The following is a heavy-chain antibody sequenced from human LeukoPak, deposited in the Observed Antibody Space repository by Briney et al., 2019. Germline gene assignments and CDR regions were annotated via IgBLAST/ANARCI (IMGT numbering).Heavy chain of an antibody. Sequence: ASVKVSCKASGYTFTSHGISWVRQAPGQGLEWMGWISAYNGNTNYAQKLQGRVTMTTDTSTSTAYMELRSLRSDDTAVYYCARWEDILTGYPIRPYDYWGQGTLVTVSS. J-gene: IGHJ4*02. D-gene: IGHD3-9*01. CDR2: ISAYNGNT. V-gene: IGHV1-18*01. CDR3: ARWEDILTGYPIRPYDY. CDR1: GYTFTSHG.